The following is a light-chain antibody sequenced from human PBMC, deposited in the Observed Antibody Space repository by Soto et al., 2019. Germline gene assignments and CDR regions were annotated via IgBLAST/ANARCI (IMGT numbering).Light chain of an antibody. Sequence: EIVLTQSPATLSLSPVEXXTXXXXASQSVSSYLAWYQQKPGQAPRLLIYDASNRATGIPARFSGSGSGTDFTLTISSLEPEDFAVYYCQQRSNWPITFGQVT. CDR2: DAS. CDR3: QQRSNWPIT. V-gene: IGKV3-11*01. CDR1: QSVSSY. J-gene: IGKJ5*01.